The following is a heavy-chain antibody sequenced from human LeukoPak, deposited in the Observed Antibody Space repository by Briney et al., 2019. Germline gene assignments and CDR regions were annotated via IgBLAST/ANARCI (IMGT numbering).Heavy chain of an antibody. V-gene: IGHV1-18*01. CDR1: GYSLTTYG. CDR2: ISANNNNT. J-gene: IGHJ4*02. Sequence: ASVKVSCKASGYSLTTYGISWVRQAPGQGLEWMRWISANNNNTDNAQKLQGRVTMTTDTSTSTAYMELRSLRSDDTAVYYCARDLRDGSGSYYNFWGQGTLVTVSS. CDR3: ARDLRDGSGSYYNF. D-gene: IGHD3-10*01.